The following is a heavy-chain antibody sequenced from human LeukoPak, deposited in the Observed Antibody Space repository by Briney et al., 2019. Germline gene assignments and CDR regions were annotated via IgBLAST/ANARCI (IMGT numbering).Heavy chain of an antibody. CDR1: AFTFSNYA. CDR2: ISGGGGST. J-gene: IGHJ5*02. CDR3: AKVRDSATVTGRFDN. D-gene: IGHD4-17*01. V-gene: IGHV3-23*01. Sequence: PWGSLRLSCAASAFTFSNYALSWVRQAPGKGLEWVSGISGGGGSTYYADSVKGRFTISRDKSKNTLYLQMDSLRAEDTAVYYCAKVRDSATVTGRFDNWGQGTMVTVSS.